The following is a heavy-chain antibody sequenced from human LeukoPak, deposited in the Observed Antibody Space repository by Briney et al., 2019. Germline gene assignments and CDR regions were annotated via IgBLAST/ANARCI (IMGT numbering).Heavy chain of an antibody. CDR3: ARGGSYDRGSAFDI. CDR1: GYSFSDYW. J-gene: IGHJ3*02. D-gene: IGHD1-26*01. Sequence: GESLKISCKGSGYSFSDYWIAWVRQIPGKGLEWMGVIYPFDSDTRYIPSFRGQVTISADKSISTAYVQWNSLKASDTAMYFCARGGSYDRGSAFDIWGQGTMVTVSS. CDR2: IYPFDSDT. V-gene: IGHV5-51*01.